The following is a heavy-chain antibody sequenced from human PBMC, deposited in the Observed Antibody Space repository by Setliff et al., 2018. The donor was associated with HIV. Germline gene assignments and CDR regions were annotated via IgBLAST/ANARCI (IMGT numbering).Heavy chain of an antibody. CDR1: NYTLINYG. CDR2: IGSYSGYT. Sequence: ASVKVSCKASNYTLINYGVSWVRQAPGQGLEWMGWIGSYSGYTIYAQKFQDRLTISTDESARTAYMELRSLRSEDTAVYYCAVGPHGDYELGWFDLWGQGTLVTVSS. J-gene: IGHJ5*02. CDR3: AVGPHGDYELGWFDL. D-gene: IGHD4-17*01. V-gene: IGHV1-18*01.